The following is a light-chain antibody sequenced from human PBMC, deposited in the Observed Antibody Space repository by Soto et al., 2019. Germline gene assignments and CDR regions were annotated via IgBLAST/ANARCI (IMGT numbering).Light chain of an antibody. J-gene: IGKJ1*01. V-gene: IGKV1-39*01. CDR2: TTS. CDR3: QQGFSRPRT. CDR1: QSIRSD. Sequence: DIQMTQSPSSLPASVGDRVTITCRASQSIRSDLNWYQQRPGKAPKLLIYTTSNLESGVPSRFSGSGSGTDFTLTISNLQPEDFVTYFCQQGFSRPRTFGLGTKVDIK.